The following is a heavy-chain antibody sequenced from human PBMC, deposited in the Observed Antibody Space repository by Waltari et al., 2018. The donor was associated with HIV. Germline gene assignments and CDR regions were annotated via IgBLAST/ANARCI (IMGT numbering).Heavy chain of an antibody. CDR2: IKQDESEK. CDR3: AREALYDSSGYYFDY. J-gene: IGHJ4*02. CDR1: GFTFYNYW. Sequence: EVQLVESGGGLVQPGGSLRLSCAASGFTFYNYWLTWFRQAPGKGLEWVANIKQDESEKYYVDSVKGRFTISRDNAKNSLFLQMNSLRAEDTAVYYCAREALYDSSGYYFDYWGQGTLVTVSS. D-gene: IGHD3-22*01. V-gene: IGHV3-7*01.